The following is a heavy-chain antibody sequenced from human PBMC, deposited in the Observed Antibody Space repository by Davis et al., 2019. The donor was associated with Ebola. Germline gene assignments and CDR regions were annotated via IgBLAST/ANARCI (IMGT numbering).Heavy chain of an antibody. CDR2: INPSGGTT. CDR1: GYTLVSYY. Sequence: ASVKVSCKASGYTLVSYYAHWVRQAPGQGLEWMGIINPSGGTTTYAQKFQGRVTMTRDTSTNTLYMELSSLTSGDTAVYYCARDIVDDAWGQGTLVTVSS. CDR3: ARDIVDDA. J-gene: IGHJ5*02. D-gene: IGHD3-16*02. V-gene: IGHV1-46*01.